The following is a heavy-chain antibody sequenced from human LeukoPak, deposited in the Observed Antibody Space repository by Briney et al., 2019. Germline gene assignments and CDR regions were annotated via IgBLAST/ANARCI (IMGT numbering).Heavy chain of an antibody. CDR3: ARDGTLVVPAALDY. CDR1: GGTFSSYA. J-gene: IGHJ4*02. D-gene: IGHD2-2*01. CDR2: ISAYNGNT. V-gene: IGHV1-18*01. Sequence: ASVNVSCKASGGTFSSYAISWVRQAPGQGLEWMGWISAYNGNTNYAQKLQGRVTMTTDTSTSTAYMELRSLRSDDTAVYYCARDGTLVVPAALDYWGQGTLVTVSS.